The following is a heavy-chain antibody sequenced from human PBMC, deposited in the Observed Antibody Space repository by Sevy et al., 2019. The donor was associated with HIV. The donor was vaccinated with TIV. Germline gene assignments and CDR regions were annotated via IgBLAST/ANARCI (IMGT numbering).Heavy chain of an antibody. J-gene: IGHJ4*02. V-gene: IGHV3-30*02. CDR2: IQYDGGNK. D-gene: IGHD7-27*01. CDR1: GFTFNSHV. CDR3: VKDTLISLGADLFDY. Sequence: GGSLRLSCATSGFTFNSHVMHWVRQAPGKGLEWVSFIQYDGGNKNYADSVKGRFTISRDNSKNTLYLQLSSLRTEDTALYYCVKDTLISLGADLFDYWGQGTLVTVSS.